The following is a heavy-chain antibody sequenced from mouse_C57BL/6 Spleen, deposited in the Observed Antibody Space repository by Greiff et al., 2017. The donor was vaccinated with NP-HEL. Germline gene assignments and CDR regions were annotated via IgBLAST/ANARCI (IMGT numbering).Heavy chain of an antibody. Sequence: QVQLQQPGAELVKPGASVKLSCKASGYTFTSYWMHWVKQRPGQGLEWIGMIHPNSGSTNYNEKFKSKATLTVDKSSSTAYMQLSSLTSEDSAVYYCERDYGNYGGYFDYWGQGTTLTVSS. CDR3: ERDYGNYGGYFDY. CDR1: GYTFTSYW. J-gene: IGHJ2*01. V-gene: IGHV1-64*01. CDR2: IHPNSGST. D-gene: IGHD2-1*01.